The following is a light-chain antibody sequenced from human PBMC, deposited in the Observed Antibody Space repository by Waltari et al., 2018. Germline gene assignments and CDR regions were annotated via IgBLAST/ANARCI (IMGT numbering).Light chain of an antibody. CDR2: DVS. CDR3: SYYPDTHTPVV. V-gene: IGLV2-14*03. Sequence: SALTQPASVSGSPGQSVPLSCTGVSRYGDEDRIISWFRQHPGKAPKLILYDVSKRASDISNRFSGYKSGNTASLTISRLQADDEADYFCSYYPDTHTPVVFGGGTKLTV. CDR1: SRYGDEDRI. J-gene: IGLJ2*01.